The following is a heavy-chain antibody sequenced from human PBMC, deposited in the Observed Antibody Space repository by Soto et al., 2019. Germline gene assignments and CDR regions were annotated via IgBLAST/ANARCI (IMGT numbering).Heavy chain of an antibody. CDR3: ASARYSYYYMDV. CDR1: GGSFSGYY. J-gene: IGHJ6*03. Sequence: NPSETLSLTCAVYGGSFSGYYWNWIRQSPGKGLEWIGEINRSGSTKYNPSLKSRVTISVDTSKNQFSLELSSVTAADTAIYYCASARYSYYYMDVWDKGPTVTVSS. CDR2: INRSGST. V-gene: IGHV4-34*01.